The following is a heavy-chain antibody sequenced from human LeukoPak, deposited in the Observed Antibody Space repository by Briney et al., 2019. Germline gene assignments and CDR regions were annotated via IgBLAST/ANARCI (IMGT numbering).Heavy chain of an antibody. CDR2: ISGSGGST. J-gene: IGHJ4*02. D-gene: IGHD3-22*01. CDR3: AKRSSTSSGFFDF. CDR1: GFTFSSYG. Sequence: GGTLRLSCAASGFTFSSYGMSWVRQAPGKGLEWVSAISGSGGSTYYADSVRGRFTISRDNSKNTIYLQMSSLRAEDTAIYYCAKRSSTSSGFFDFWGRGTLVTVSS. V-gene: IGHV3-23*01.